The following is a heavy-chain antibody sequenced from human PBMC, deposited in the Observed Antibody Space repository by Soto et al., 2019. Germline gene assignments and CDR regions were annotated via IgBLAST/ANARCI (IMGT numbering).Heavy chain of an antibody. CDR2: IKSKTDGGTT. V-gene: IGHV3-15*01. CDR1: GFTFSNAW. CDR3: TTLVDYGDYYFDY. J-gene: IGHJ4*02. Sequence: EVQLVESGGGLVKPGGSLRLSCAASGFTFSNAWMSWVRQAPGKGLEWVGRIKSKTDGGTTDYAAPVKGRFTISRDDSKNTLYLQMNSLKTEDTAVYYCTTLVDYGDYYFDYWGQGTLVTVSS. D-gene: IGHD4-17*01.